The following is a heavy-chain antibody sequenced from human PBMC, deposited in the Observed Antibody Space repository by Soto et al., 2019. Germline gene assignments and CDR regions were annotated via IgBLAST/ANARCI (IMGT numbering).Heavy chain of an antibody. V-gene: IGHV3-33*01. CDR2: IWYDGSNK. CDR3: ARAVGLGITRYGMDV. D-gene: IGHD3-16*01. CDR1: GFTFSSYG. J-gene: IGHJ6*02. Sequence: QVQLVESGGGVVQPGRSLRLSCAASGFTFSSYGMHWVGQAPGKGLEWVAVIWYDGSNKYYADSVKGRFTISRDNSKNTLYRQMNSLRAEDTAVYYCARAVGLGITRYGMDVWGQGTTVTVSS.